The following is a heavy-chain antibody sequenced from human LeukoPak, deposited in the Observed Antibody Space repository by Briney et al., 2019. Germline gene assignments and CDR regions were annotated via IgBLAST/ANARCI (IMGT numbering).Heavy chain of an antibody. D-gene: IGHD3-10*01. CDR2: VYYSGST. Sequence: PSETLSLTCTVSGGSISTYYWSWIRQPPGKGLEWIGYVYYSGSTNYNPSLKSRVTISVDTSKNQFSLRLSSVTAADTAVYYCAREGIGGYFEYWGQGTLVTVSS. J-gene: IGHJ4*02. V-gene: IGHV4-59*01. CDR1: GGSISTYY. CDR3: AREGIGGYFEY.